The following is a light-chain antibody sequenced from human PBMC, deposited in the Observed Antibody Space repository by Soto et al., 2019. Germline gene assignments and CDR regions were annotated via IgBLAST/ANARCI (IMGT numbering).Light chain of an antibody. CDR1: SSDVGAHNY. J-gene: IGLJ1*01. CDR3: SSYAGSSNV. V-gene: IGLV2-14*01. CDR2: EVT. Sequence: QSVLTQPASVSGSPGQSITISCTGTSSDVGAHNYVSWYQQHPGKAPKLIVFEVTNRPSGVSDRFSGSKSGNTASLTVSGLQAEDEADYYCSSYAGSSNVFGTGTKVTVL.